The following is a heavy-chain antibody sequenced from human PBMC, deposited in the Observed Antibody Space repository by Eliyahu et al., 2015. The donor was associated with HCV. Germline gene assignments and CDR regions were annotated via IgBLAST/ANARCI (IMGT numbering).Heavy chain of an antibody. CDR1: GFTXXSXW. CDR2: IKQDGSEK. J-gene: IGHJ4*02. CDR3: ARDHYDILTGDEVFDY. V-gene: IGHV3-7*05. Sequence: EVQLVESGGGLVQPGGSLXLSGAASGFTXXSXWMGWVRQAPGKGLGWVANIKQDGSEKYYVDSVKGRFTISRDNAKNSLYLQMNSLRAEDTAVYYCARDHYDILTGDEVFDYWGQGTLVTVSS. D-gene: IGHD3-9*01.